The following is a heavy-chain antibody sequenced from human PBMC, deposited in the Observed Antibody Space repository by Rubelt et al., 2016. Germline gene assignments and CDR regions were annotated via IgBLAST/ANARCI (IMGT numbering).Heavy chain of an antibody. J-gene: IGHJ4*02. CDR3: ARASPSLAVDY. V-gene: IGHV3-30*19. CDR1: GFTFSSYG. CDR2: IWYDGSNK. Sequence: VQLVESGGGVVQPGRSLRLSCAASGFTFSSYGMHWVRQAPGKGLEWVAVIWYDGSNKYYEDSVKGRFTISRDNSKNTLYLQMNSLRAEDTAVYYCARASPSLAVDYWGQGTLVTVSS.